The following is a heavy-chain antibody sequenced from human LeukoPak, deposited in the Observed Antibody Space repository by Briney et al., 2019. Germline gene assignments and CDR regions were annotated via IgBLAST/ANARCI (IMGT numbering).Heavy chain of an antibody. J-gene: IGHJ4*02. CDR1: GYTFTGYY. V-gene: IGHV1-2*06. CDR3: ARASGNNYYDSSGCDY. D-gene: IGHD3-22*01. CDR2: INPNSGGT. Sequence: ASVKVSCKASGYTFTGYYVHWVRQAPGQGLEWMGRINPNSGGTNYAQKFQGRVAMTRDTSISTAYMELRSLRSDDTAVYYCARASGNNYYDSSGCDYWGQGTLVTVSS.